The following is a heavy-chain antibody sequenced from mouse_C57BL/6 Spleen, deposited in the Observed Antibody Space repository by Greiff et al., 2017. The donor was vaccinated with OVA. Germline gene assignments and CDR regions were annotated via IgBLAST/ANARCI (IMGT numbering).Heavy chain of an antibody. J-gene: IGHJ3*01. CDR2: ISSGGSYT. Sequence: DVHLVESGGDLVKPGGSLKLSCAASGFTFSSYGMSWVRQTPDKRLEWVATISSGGSYTYYPDSVKGLFTISRDNAKNTLYLQMSSLKSEDTAMYYCARSVTTVPRAWFAYWGQGTLVTVSA. CDR1: GFTFSSYG. V-gene: IGHV5-6*01. D-gene: IGHD1-1*01. CDR3: ARSVTTVPRAWFAY.